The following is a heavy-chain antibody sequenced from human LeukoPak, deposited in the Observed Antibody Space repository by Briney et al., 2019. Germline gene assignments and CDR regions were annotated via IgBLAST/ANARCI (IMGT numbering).Heavy chain of an antibody. V-gene: IGHV3-30*02. CDR1: GFTFSGYG. CDR2: IRYDGSNK. J-gene: IGHJ4*02. CDR3: AKDGRIAVADYYFDY. Sequence: PGGSLRLSCAASGFTFSGYGMHWVRQAPGKGLEWVAFIRYDGSNKYYADSVKGRFTISRDNSKNTLYLQMNSLRAEDTAVYYCAKDGRIAVADYYFDYWGQGTLVTVSS. D-gene: IGHD6-19*01.